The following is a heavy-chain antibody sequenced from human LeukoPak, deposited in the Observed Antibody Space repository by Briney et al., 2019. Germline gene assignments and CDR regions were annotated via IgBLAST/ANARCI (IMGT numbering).Heavy chain of an antibody. CDR3: ARESGYSGSYYVNY. V-gene: IGHV4-4*07. CDR1: GGSISSYC. CDR2: IQTSGST. D-gene: IGHD1-26*01. Sequence: SETLSLTCTVSGGSISSYCWSWIRQPAGKGLEWIGRIQTSGSTNSNPSLKSRVTMSVDTSKKQFSLKLSSVTAADTAVYYCARESGYSGSYYVNYWGQGTLVTVSS. J-gene: IGHJ4*02.